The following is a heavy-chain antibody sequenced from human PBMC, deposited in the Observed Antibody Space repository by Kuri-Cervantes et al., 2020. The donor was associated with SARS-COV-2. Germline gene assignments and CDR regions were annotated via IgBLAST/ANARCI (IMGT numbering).Heavy chain of an antibody. Sequence: GGSLRLSCAASGFTFSSCSMNWVRQAPGKGLEWVSYISSSSSTIYYADSVKGRFTISRDNAKNSLYLQMNSLGDEDTAVYYCARDGVKDDYGFSSYWGQGTLVTVSS. D-gene: IGHD4-17*01. CDR3: ARDGVKDDYGFSSY. CDR2: ISSSSSTI. J-gene: IGHJ4*02. V-gene: IGHV3-48*02. CDR1: GFTFSSCS.